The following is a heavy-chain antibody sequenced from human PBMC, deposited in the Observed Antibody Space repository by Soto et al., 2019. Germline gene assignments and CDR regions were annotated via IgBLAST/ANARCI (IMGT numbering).Heavy chain of an antibody. Sequence: GSLRLSCAASVHTFSTYSMSWVRQTPGKGLEWVSGISGSGGRTYYADSVKGRFTISRDNSNNTLSLQMHILRVEDTAVYFCAKGGYYSLFDIWGQGTMVTVSS. J-gene: IGHJ3*02. CDR1: VHTFSTYS. V-gene: IGHV3-23*01. D-gene: IGHD3-16*01. CDR3: AKGGYYSLFDI. CDR2: ISGSGGRT.